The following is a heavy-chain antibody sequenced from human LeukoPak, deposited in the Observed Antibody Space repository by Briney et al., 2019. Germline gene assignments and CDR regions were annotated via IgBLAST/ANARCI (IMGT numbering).Heavy chain of an antibody. J-gene: IGHJ4*02. CDR3: GRDGSGSPDY. CDR2: ISGSGGST. Sequence: GGSLRLSCAASGFTFSSYSMNWVRQAPGKGLEWVSAISGSGGSTYYADSVKGRFTISRDNAKNSLYLQMNSLRAEDTAVYYCGRDGSGSPDYWGQGTLVTVSS. CDR1: GFTFSSYS. D-gene: IGHD5-12*01. V-gene: IGHV3-21*04.